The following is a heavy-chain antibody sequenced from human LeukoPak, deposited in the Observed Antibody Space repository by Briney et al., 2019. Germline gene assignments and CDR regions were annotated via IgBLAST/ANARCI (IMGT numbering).Heavy chain of an antibody. J-gene: IGHJ4*02. V-gene: IGHV4-34*01. CDR1: GGSFSGYY. Sequence: SETLSLTCAVYGGSFSGYYWSWIRQPPGKGLEWVGEINHSGSTNYNPSLKSRVTISVDTSKNQFSLKLSSVTAADTAVYYCARDQYYYGSGSYYTPRSSRGYGYWGQGTLVTVSS. D-gene: IGHD3-10*01. CDR2: INHSGST. CDR3: ARDQYYYGSGSYYTPRSSRGYGY.